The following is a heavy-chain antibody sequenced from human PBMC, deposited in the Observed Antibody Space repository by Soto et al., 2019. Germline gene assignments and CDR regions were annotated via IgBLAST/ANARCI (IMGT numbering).Heavy chain of an antibody. D-gene: IGHD3-3*01. CDR2: ISGSGGST. CDR1: GFTFSSYA. V-gene: IGHV3-23*01. CDR3: AKDLYDFWSGEFDY. Sequence: GGSLRLSCAASGFTFSSYAMSWVHQAPGKGLEWVSAISGSGGSTYYADSVKGRFTISRDNSKNTLYLQMKSLRAEDTAVYYCAKDLYDFWSGEFDYWGQGTLVTVSS. J-gene: IGHJ4*02.